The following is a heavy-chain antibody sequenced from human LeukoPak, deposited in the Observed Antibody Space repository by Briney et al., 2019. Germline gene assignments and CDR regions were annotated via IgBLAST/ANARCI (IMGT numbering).Heavy chain of an antibody. CDR3: AKRGVVPAAFAY. V-gene: IGHV3-30*02. CDR2: IRYDGSNK. CDR1: GFTFSSYG. Sequence: TGGSLRLSCAASGFTFSSYGMHWVRQALGKGLEWVAFIRYDGSNKYYADSVKGRFTISRDNSKNTLYLQMNSLRAEDTAVYYCAKRGVVPAAFAYWGQGTLVTVSS. J-gene: IGHJ4*02. D-gene: IGHD2-2*01.